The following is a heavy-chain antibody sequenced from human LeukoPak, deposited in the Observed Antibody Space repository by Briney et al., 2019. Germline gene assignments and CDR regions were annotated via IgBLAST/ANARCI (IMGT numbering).Heavy chain of an antibody. D-gene: IGHD3-22*01. CDR3: AKDRSPYYYDSSGSFDY. J-gene: IGHJ4*02. Sequence: GGSLRLSCAASGFTFDDYAMHWVRQAPGKGLEWVSGISWNSGSIGYADSVKGRFTISRDNAKNSLYLQMNSLRAEDTALYYCAKDRSPYYYDSSGSFDYWGQGTLVTVSS. V-gene: IGHV3-9*01. CDR1: GFTFDDYA. CDR2: ISWNSGSI.